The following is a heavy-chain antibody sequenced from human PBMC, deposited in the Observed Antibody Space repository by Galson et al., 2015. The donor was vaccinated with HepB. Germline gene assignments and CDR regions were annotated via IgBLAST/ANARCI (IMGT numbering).Heavy chain of an antibody. CDR3: ARGAPYSSGWYGGY. V-gene: IGHV3-30-3*01. Sequence: SLRLSCAASGFTFSDYAMHWVRQAPGKGLEWVSVISYDGSNKYYADSVKGRFTISRDNSKNTLYLQMNSLRAEDTAVYYCARGAPYSSGWYGGYWGQGTLDSVSS. CDR1: GFTFSDYA. J-gene: IGHJ4*02. D-gene: IGHD6-19*01. CDR2: ISYDGSNK.